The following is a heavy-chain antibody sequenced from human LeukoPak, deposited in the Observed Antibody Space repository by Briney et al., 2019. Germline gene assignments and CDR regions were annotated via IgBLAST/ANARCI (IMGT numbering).Heavy chain of an antibody. J-gene: IGHJ4*02. Sequence: SETLSLTCAVYGGSFSGYYWSWIRQPAGKGLEWIGRIYTSGSTNYNPSLKSRVTMSVDTSKNQFSLKLSSVTAADTAVYYCARETDYGDPGDYWGQGTLVTVSS. CDR1: GGSFSGYY. V-gene: IGHV4-59*10. D-gene: IGHD4-17*01. CDR2: IYTSGST. CDR3: ARETDYGDPGDY.